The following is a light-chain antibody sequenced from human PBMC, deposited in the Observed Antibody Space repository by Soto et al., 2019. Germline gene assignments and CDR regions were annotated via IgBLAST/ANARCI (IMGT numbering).Light chain of an antibody. V-gene: IGKV1-39*01. J-gene: IGKJ4*01. Sequence: DLQMTQSPSSLSASVGDRVTITCRASQSISIYLNWYQQKPGKAPKVLIYEASSLQSGVPSRFSGSGSGTDFTLTISSLQPEDFATYYCQQSYTTPLTFGGGTKVEIK. CDR2: EAS. CDR1: QSISIY. CDR3: QQSYTTPLT.